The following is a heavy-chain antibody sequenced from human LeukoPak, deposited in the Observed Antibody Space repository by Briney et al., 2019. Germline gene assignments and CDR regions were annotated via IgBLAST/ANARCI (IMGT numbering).Heavy chain of an antibody. D-gene: IGHD1-14*01. CDR2: ISYDGSNK. CDR1: GFTFSSYG. V-gene: IGHV3-30*18. J-gene: IGHJ3*02. Sequence: GGSLRLSCAASGFTFSSYGMHWVRQAPGKGLEWVAVISYDGSNKYYADSVKGRFTISRDNSKNTLYLQMNSLRAEDTAVYYCAKDIRRGTPDAFDIWGQGTMVTVSS. CDR3: AKDIRRGTPDAFDI.